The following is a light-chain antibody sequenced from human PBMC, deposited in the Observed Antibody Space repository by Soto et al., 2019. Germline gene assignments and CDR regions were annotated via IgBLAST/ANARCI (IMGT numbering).Light chain of an antibody. CDR2: GAS. CDR1: QSVGSG. J-gene: IGKJ2*01. Sequence: EIVMTQSPATLSVSPGERATLSCRASQSVGSGLSWYQQKPDQAPRLLIYGASTRATGIPARFSGSGSGTEFTLTISSLRSEDYAVYYCQQYNNWPPYTFGQGTKVDI. V-gene: IGKV3-15*01. CDR3: QQYNNWPPYT.